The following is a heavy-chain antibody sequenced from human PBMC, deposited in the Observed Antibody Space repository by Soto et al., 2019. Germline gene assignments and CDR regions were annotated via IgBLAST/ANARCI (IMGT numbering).Heavy chain of an antibody. D-gene: IGHD2-2*01. Sequence: QVQLVQSGAAVKKPGSSVKVSCKASGGTFSSYAISWVRQAPGQGLEWMGGIIPISGTANYAQKFQGRVTTTAVESTSTAYMELSSLRSEDTAVCYCARSQGSSTSLEIYYYYYYGMDVWGQGTTVTVSS. V-gene: IGHV1-69*01. J-gene: IGHJ6*02. CDR2: IIPISGTA. CDR1: GGTFSSYA. CDR3: ARSQGSSTSLEIYYYYYYGMDV.